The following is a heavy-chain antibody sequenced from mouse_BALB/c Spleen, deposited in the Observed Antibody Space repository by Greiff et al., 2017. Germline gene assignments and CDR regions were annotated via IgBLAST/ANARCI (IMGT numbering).Heavy chain of an antibody. J-gene: IGHJ4*01. CDR3: AKNSPLLGDYAMDY. CDR2: IWRGGST. D-gene: IGHD2-1*01. V-gene: IGHV2-5-1*01. CDR1: GFSLTSYG. Sequence: QVQLQQSGPSLVQPSQSLSITCTVSGFSLTSYGVHWVRQSPGKGLEWLGVIWRGGSTDYNAAFMSRLSITKDNSKSQVFFKMNSLQADDTAIYYCAKNSPLLGDYAMDYWGQGTSVTVSS.